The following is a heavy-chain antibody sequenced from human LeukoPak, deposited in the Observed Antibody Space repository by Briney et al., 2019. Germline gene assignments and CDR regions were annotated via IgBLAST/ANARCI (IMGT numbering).Heavy chain of an antibody. CDR3: AKDREDSSGYYY. D-gene: IGHD3-22*01. CDR1: GFTFSSYG. Sequence: GGSLRLSCAASGFTFSSYGMHWVRQAPGKGLEWVAVISYDGSNKYYADSVKGRFTISRDNSKNTLYLQMNSLRAEDTAVYYCAKDREDSSGYYYWGRGTLVTVSS. CDR2: ISYDGSNK. V-gene: IGHV3-30*18. J-gene: IGHJ4*02.